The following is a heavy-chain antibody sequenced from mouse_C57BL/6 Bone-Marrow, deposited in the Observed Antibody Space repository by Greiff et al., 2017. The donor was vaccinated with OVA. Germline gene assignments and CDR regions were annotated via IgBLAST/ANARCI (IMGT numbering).Heavy chain of an antibody. J-gene: IGHJ4*01. V-gene: IGHV1-64*01. CDR3: ARQIRQGNYYAMDY. CDR1: GYTFTSYW. Sequence: VQLQQPGAELVKPGASVKLSCKASGYTFTSYWMHWVKQRPGQGLEWIGMIHPNSGSTNYNEKFKSKATLTVDKSSSTAYMQLSSLTSEDSAVYYCARQIRQGNYYAMDYWGQGTSVTVAS. CDR2: IHPNSGST. D-gene: IGHD2-12*01.